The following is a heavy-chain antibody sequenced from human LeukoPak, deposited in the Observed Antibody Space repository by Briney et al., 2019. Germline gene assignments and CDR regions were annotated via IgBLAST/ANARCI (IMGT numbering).Heavy chain of an antibody. Sequence: SVKVSCKASGGTFSSYAISWVRQAPGQGLEWMGGIIPIFGTANYAQKFQGRVTITTDESTSTAYMELSSLRSEDMAVYYCARANEDYYDSSGYSSWFDPWGQGTLVTVSS. CDR3: ARANEDYYDSSGYSSWFDP. V-gene: IGHV1-69*05. J-gene: IGHJ5*02. D-gene: IGHD3-22*01. CDR1: GGTFSSYA. CDR2: IIPIFGTA.